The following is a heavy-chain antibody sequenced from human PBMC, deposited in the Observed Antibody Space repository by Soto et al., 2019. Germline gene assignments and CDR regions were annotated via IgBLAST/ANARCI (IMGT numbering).Heavy chain of an antibody. D-gene: IGHD5-12*01. CDR1: GGSISSYY. J-gene: IGHJ4*02. Sequence: SETLSLTCTVSGGSISSYYWSWIRQPPGKGLEWIGYIYYSGSTNYNPSLKSRVTISVDTSKNQFSLKLSSVTAADTAVYYCARSYSGYSTFDYWGQGTLVTVSS. CDR2: IYYSGST. V-gene: IGHV4-59*01. CDR3: ARSYSGYSTFDY.